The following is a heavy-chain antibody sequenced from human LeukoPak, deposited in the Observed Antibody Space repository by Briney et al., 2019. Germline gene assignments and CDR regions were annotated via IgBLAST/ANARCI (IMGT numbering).Heavy chain of an antibody. V-gene: IGHV4-34*01. J-gene: IGHJ4*02. CDR2: INHSGST. Sequence: SETLSLTCAVYGGSFSGYYWSWIRQPPGKGLEWIGEINHSGSTNYNPSLKSRVTISVDTSKNQFSLKLSSVTAADTAVYYCARVRDRSSYFYGLDYWGQGTLVTVSS. CDR3: ARVRDRSSYFYGLDY. D-gene: IGHD3-22*01. CDR1: GGSFSGYY.